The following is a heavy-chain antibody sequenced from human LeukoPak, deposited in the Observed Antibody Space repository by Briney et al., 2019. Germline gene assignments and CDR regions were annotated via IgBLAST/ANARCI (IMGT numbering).Heavy chain of an antibody. CDR2: IYYSGST. Sequence: SETLSLTCIVSGGSISSYYWSWIRQPPGKGLEWIAYIYYSGSTNYNPSLKSRVTISIDTSKNQFSLKLSSVTAADTAVYYCARHSGSYCDFDYWGQGTLVTVSS. D-gene: IGHD1-26*01. J-gene: IGHJ4*02. V-gene: IGHV4-59*08. CDR1: GGSISSYY. CDR3: ARHSGSYCDFDY.